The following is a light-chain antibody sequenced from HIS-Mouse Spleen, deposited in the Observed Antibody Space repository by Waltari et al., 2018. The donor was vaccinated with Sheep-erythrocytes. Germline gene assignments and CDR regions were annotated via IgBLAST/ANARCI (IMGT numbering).Light chain of an antibody. J-gene: IGKJ4*01. Sequence: PGTLSLSPGERATLSCRASQSVSSSYLAWYQQKPGQAPRLLIYGASSRATGIPDRFSGSGSGTDFTLTISRLEPEDFAVYYCQQYYSTLTFGGGTKVEIK. CDR3: QQYYSTLT. CDR2: GAS. CDR1: QSVSSSY. V-gene: IGKV3-20*01.